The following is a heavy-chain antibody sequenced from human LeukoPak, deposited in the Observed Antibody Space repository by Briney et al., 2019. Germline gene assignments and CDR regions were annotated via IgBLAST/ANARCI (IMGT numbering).Heavy chain of an antibody. CDR3: ARRDDTRAFDI. CDR2: IYTSGST. Sequence: SETLSLTCTVSGGSISSGSYYWSWIRQPAGKGLEWIGRIYTSGSTNYNPSLKSRVTISVDTSKNQFSLKLSSVTAADTAVYYCARRDDTRAFDIWGQGTMVTVSS. D-gene: IGHD3-9*01. J-gene: IGHJ3*02. V-gene: IGHV4-61*02. CDR1: GGSISSGSYY.